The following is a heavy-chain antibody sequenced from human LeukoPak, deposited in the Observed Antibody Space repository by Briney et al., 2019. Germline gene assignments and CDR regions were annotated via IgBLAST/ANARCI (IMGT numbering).Heavy chain of an antibody. D-gene: IGHD5-18*01. CDR2: ISYDGSNK. V-gene: IGHV3-30-3*01. Sequence: PEGSLRLSCAASGFTFSSYAMHWVRQAPGKGLEWVAVISYDGSNKYYADSVKGRFTISRDNSKNTLYLQMNSLRAEDTAVYYCARDGIQLWFSAGARFDYWGQGTLVTVSS. J-gene: IGHJ4*02. CDR3: ARDGIQLWFSAGARFDY. CDR1: GFTFSSYA.